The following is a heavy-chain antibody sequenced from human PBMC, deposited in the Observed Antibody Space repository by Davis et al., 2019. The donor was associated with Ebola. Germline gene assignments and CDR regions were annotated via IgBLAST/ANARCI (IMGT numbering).Heavy chain of an antibody. V-gene: IGHV3-7*01. Sequence: GGSLRLSCAASGFTFSSYWMSWVRQAPWKGLEWVANIKQDGSEKYYVDSVKGRFTISRDNSKNTLYLQMNSLRAEDTAVYYCARECYDSSGYYYGLPGDYWGQGTLVTVSS. CDR2: IKQDGSEK. J-gene: IGHJ4*02. CDR3: ARECYDSSGYYYGLPGDY. CDR1: GFTFSSYW. D-gene: IGHD3-22*01.